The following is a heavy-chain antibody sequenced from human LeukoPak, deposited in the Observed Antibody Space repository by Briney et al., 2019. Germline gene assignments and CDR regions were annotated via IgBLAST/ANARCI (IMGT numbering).Heavy chain of an antibody. Sequence: SETLSLTCAVYGGSFSGYYWSWIRQPPGKGLEWIGEINHSGSTNYNPSLKSRVTISVDTSKNQFSLKLSSVTAEDTAVYYCARDFTITFGGVIAAPDYWGQGTLVTVSS. D-gene: IGHD3-16*02. CDR3: ARDFTITFGGVIAAPDY. V-gene: IGHV4-34*01. J-gene: IGHJ4*02. CDR1: GGSFSGYY. CDR2: INHSGST.